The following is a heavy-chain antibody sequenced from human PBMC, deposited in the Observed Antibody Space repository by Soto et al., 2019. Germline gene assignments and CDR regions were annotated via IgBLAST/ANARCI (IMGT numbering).Heavy chain of an antibody. J-gene: IGHJ6*02. CDR2: ISSSSSYI. CDR1: GFTFSSYS. Sequence: PGGSLRLSCAASGFTFSSYSMNWVRQAPGKGLEWVSSISSSSSYIYYADSVKGRFTISRDNAKNSLYLQMNSLRAEDTAVYYCAREGVVGATVYYYYYGMDVWGQGTTVTAPS. D-gene: IGHD1-26*01. V-gene: IGHV3-21*01. CDR3: AREGVVGATVYYYYYGMDV.